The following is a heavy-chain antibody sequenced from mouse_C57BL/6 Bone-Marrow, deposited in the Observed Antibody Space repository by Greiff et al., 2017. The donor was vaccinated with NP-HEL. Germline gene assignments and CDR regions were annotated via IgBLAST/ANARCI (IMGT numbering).Heavy chain of an antibody. CDR2: ISSGSSTI. CDR3: ARRDYDWFAY. J-gene: IGHJ3*01. D-gene: IGHD2-4*01. Sequence: EVQLVESGGGLVKPEGSLKLSCAASGFTFSDYGMHWVRQAPEKGLEWVAYISSGSSTIYYADTVKGRFTISRDNAKNTLFLQMTSLRSEDTAMYYCARRDYDWFAYWGQGTLVTVSA. CDR1: GFTFSDYG. V-gene: IGHV5-17*01.